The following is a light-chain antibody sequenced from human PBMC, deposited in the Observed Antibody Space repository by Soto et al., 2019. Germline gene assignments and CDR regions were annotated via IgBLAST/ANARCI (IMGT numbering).Light chain of an antibody. V-gene: IGLV1-40*01. Sequence: QSVLTQPPSVSGAPGQTVTISCTGSSSNIGAGYVVHWYQQLPGTAPKLLIYGNYYRPSGVPDRFSGSKSGTSASLAITGLQAEDEADYYCQSYDNSLSSDVVFGGGTKVTV. J-gene: IGLJ2*01. CDR1: SSNIGAGYV. CDR2: GNY. CDR3: QSYDNSLSSDVV.